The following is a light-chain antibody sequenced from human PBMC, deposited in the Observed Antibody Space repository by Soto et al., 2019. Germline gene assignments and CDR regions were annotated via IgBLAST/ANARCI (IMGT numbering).Light chain of an antibody. J-gene: IGKJ4*01. CDR1: QSIGST. Sequence: EIVMTQSPATLSVSPGERATLSCRASQSIGSTLAWYQQKPGQTPRLLIYDASTRATGIPARFSGIGSGTEFTLIISSLQSEDFAVYYCQHYKTWPLSFGG. CDR3: QHYKTWPLS. CDR2: DAS. V-gene: IGKV3-15*01.